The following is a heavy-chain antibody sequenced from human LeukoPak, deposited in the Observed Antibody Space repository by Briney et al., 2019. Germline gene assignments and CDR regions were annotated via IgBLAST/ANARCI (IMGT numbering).Heavy chain of an antibody. CDR3: ARDRSIEDAFDI. CDR2: INSDGSST. Sequence: GGSLRLSCAASGFTVSSNYMSWVRQAPGKGLVRVSRINSDGSSTTYADSVKGRFAISRDNAKNTLFLQMNSLSPEDTAVYYCARDRSIEDAFDIWGQGTMVTVSS. V-gene: IGHV3-74*03. J-gene: IGHJ3*02. CDR1: GFTVSSNY. D-gene: IGHD3-3*02.